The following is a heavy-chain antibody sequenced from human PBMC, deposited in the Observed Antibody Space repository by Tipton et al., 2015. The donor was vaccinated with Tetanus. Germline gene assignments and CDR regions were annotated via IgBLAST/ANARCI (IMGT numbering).Heavy chain of an antibody. CDR2: INSDGSST. J-gene: IGHJ5*02. CDR1: GFTFSSYW. Sequence: SLRLSCAASGFTFSSYWMHWVRQAPGKGLVWVSRINSDGSSTSYADFVKGRFTISRDNAKNTLYLQMNSLRAEDTAVYYCARETVDTATNWFDPWGQGTLVTVSS. CDR3: ARETVDTATNWFDP. V-gene: IGHV3-74*01. D-gene: IGHD5-18*01.